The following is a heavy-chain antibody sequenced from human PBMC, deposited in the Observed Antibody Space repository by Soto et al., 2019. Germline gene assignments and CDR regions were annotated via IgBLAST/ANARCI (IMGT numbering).Heavy chain of an antibody. V-gene: IGHV1-2*02. D-gene: IGHD2-2*01. CDR1: GYTFTAYY. CDR3: AREGILDLPAATWFDP. Sequence: ASVKVSCKASGYTFTAYYMYWVRQARGQGLEWMGWINPNSGDTNYAQNFQGRVSMTRDTSIRTAYMELTRLRSDDTAVYYCAREGILDLPAATWFDPWGQGTLVTVSS. J-gene: IGHJ5*02. CDR2: INPNSGDT.